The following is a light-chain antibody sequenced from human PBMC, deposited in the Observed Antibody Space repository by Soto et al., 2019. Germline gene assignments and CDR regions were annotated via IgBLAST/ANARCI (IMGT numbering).Light chain of an antibody. Sequence: QSALAQPASVSGSPGQSITISCTGTSSDVGGYNYVSWYQQHPGKAPKLMIYEVSNRPSGVPDRFSGSKSGTSASLAISGLRSDDEADYFCATWDDSLNGFYVFGTGTKVTVL. CDR1: SSDVGGYNY. V-gene: IGLV2-14*01. J-gene: IGLJ1*01. CDR3: ATWDDSLNGFYV. CDR2: EVS.